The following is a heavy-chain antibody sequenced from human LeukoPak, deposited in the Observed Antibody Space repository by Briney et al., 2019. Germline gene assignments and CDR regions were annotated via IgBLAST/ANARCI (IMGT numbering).Heavy chain of an antibody. V-gene: IGHV3-23*01. CDR2: ISGSGDST. J-gene: IGHJ4*02. CDR1: GFTFTNYA. Sequence: GGSLRLSCAASGFTFTNYAMSWVRQAPGKGLEWVSTISGSGDSTYYADSVKGRFTISRDNSKSTLYVQMNSPRAKDTAVYYCAKGWEKVVASVFVDWGQGTLVTVSS. D-gene: IGHD1-26*01. CDR3: AKGWEKVVASVFVD.